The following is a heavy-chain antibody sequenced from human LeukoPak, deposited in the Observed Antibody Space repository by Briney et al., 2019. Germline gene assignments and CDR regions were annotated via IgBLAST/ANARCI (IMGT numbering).Heavy chain of an antibody. D-gene: IGHD3-16*01. V-gene: IGHV3-30*02. Sequence: GGSLRLSCAASRFTFGSFDMHWVRQAPGKGLEWVTFIRFDGSNKYYADSVKGRFTISRDNSKNTLYLQMNSLRAEDTAVYYCAKEVIMITFGGVSPGMDVWGQGTTVTVSS. CDR2: IRFDGSNK. CDR3: AKEVIMITFGGVSPGMDV. J-gene: IGHJ6*02. CDR1: RFTFGSFD.